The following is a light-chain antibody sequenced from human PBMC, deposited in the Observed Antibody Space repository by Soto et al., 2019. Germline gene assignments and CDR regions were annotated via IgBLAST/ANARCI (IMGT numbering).Light chain of an antibody. CDR1: SSDVGDYNY. CDR2: DVS. J-gene: IGLJ2*01. V-gene: IGLV2-14*01. CDR3: SSYTSSNTVV. Sequence: QSALTQPASVSGSPGQSITISCTGTSSDVGDYNYVSWYQQHPGKAPKLMIYDVSNRPSGFSNRFSGSKFGNTASLTISGLQAEDEADYYCSSYTSSNTVVFGGGTKLTVL.